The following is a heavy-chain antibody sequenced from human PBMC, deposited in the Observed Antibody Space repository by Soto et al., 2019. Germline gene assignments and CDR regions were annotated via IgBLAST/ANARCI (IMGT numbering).Heavy chain of an antibody. CDR3: ARQDID. Sequence: SETLSLTCTVSGGSISDYYWSGFRQAPGKVLDWIGYVYYSGSTNYNPSLQSRVTISVDTSKNQFSLKLSSVTAAHTAVYYCARQDIDWGQGTLVT. CDR1: GGSISDYY. V-gene: IGHV4-59*08. CDR2: VYYSGST. J-gene: IGHJ4*02.